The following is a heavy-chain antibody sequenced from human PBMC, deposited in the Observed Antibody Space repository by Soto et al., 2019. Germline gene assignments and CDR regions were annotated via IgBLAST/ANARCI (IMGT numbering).Heavy chain of an antibody. Sequence: GGSLRLSCAASGFTFSNAWMNWVRQAPGKGQEYIGRFKSKTDGGTTVYAAPVKGRFTISRDDSKNTLYLQMNSLKTEDTAVYYCTTGRDDFWSGYPPYYYYGMDVWGQGTTVTVS. CDR3: TTGRDDFWSGYPPYYYYGMDV. D-gene: IGHD3-3*01. CDR2: FKSKTDGGTT. J-gene: IGHJ6*02. V-gene: IGHV3-15*07. CDR1: GFTFSNAW.